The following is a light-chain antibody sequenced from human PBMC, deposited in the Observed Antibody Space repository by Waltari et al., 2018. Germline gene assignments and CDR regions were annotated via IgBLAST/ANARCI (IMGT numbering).Light chain of an antibody. CDR3: QSYDRSLTGSWV. Sequence: QLPGTAPKVLIYGNTNRPSGVPDRFSGSKSGTSGSLSITVFQAEDEAYYYCQSYDRSLTGSWVFGGGTKLTVL. J-gene: IGLJ3*02. V-gene: IGLV1-40*01. CDR2: GNT.